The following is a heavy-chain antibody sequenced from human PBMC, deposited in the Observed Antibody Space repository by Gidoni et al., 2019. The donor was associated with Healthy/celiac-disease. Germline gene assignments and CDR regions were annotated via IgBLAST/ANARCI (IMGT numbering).Heavy chain of an antibody. CDR3: ARNIAAAGTGGY. CDR2: LSASNGNT. CDR1: GYTFTSYG. V-gene: IGHV1-18*01. D-gene: IGHD6-13*01. J-gene: IGHJ4*02. Sequence: QVQLVQSGAEVKKPGASVKVSCKASGYTFTSYGISWVRQAPGQGLEGMGWLSASNGNTNYAQKLQGRVTMTTDTATSTAYMELRSLRSDDTAVYYCARNIAAAGTGGYWGQGTLVTVSS.